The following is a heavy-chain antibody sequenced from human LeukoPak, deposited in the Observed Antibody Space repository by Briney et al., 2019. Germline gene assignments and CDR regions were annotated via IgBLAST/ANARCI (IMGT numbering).Heavy chain of an antibody. V-gene: IGHV3-30*03. CDR2: ISYDGRNK. J-gene: IGHJ4*01. CDR1: GFTFSSYG. Sequence: GGSLRLSCAASGFTFSSYGMHWVRQAPGKGLEWVAVISYDGRNKYYADSVKGRFTISRDNSKNTLYLQMNSLRDEGTAEYYCATKEWMKRYYLDYWGQGTLVTASS. D-gene: IGHD3-3*01. CDR3: ATKEWMKRYYLDY.